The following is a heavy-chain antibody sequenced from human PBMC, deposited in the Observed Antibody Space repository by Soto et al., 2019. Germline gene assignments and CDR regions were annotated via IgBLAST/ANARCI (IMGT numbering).Heavy chain of an antibody. CDR3: ARELGYSYGYDFDY. Sequence: EVELVESGGGLVKPGGSLRLSCAASGFTFSSYSMNWVRQAPGKGLEWVSSISSSSSSIYYADSVKGRFTISRDNAKNSLYLQMNSLRAEDTAVYHCARELGYSYGYDFDYWGQGTLVTVSS. D-gene: IGHD5-18*01. V-gene: IGHV3-21*01. CDR2: ISSSSSSI. CDR1: GFTFSSYS. J-gene: IGHJ4*02.